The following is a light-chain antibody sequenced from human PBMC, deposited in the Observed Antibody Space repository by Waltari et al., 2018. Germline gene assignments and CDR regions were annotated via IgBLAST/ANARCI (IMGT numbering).Light chain of an antibody. Sequence: DIQMTQSPYPLSASVGDRVTITCRASQSISSYLNWYQQKPGKAPKLLIYAASSLQSGVPSRFSGSGSGTDFTLTISSLQPEDFATYYCQQSYSTPPTFGQGTKVEIK. CDR2: AAS. CDR1: QSISSY. J-gene: IGKJ1*01. CDR3: QQSYSTPPT. V-gene: IGKV1-39*01.